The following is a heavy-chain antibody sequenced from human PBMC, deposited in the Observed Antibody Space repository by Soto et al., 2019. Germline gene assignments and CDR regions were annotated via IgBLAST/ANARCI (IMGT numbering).Heavy chain of an antibody. V-gene: IGHV3-9*01. CDR3: AKGVAAWGFFDY. Sequence: EVQLVESGGGLVQPGRSLRLSCAASGFTFDDYAMHWVRQAPGKGLEWVSGISWNSGSIGYADSVKGRFTISRDNAKNSLYLQMNSLRAEDTASYYCAKGVAAWGFFDYWGQGTLVTVSS. CDR2: ISWNSGSI. CDR1: GFTFDDYA. D-gene: IGHD2-15*01. J-gene: IGHJ4*02.